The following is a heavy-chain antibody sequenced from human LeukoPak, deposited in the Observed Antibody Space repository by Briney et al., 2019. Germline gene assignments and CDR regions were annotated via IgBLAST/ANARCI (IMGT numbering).Heavy chain of an antibody. Sequence: GGSLRLSCAASGFIVSSYYMSWVRQAPVKGLEWVSVIHSGGDTYYADSVKGRFTISRDISKNTLYLQMNSLRAEDTAVYYCASPPGYYDSSGYYYGMDVWGQGTTVTVSS. V-gene: IGHV3-66*01. CDR2: IHSGGDT. CDR1: GFIVSSYY. J-gene: IGHJ6*02. CDR3: ASPPGYYDSSGYYYGMDV. D-gene: IGHD3-22*01.